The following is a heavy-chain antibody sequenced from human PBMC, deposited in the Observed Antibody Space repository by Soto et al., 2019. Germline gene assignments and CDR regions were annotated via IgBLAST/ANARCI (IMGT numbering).Heavy chain of an antibody. CDR1: GFTFSSYG. D-gene: IGHD6-6*01. J-gene: IGHJ6*02. CDR2: ISYDGSNK. V-gene: IGHV3-30*18. Sequence: GSLRLSCAASGFTFSSYGMHWVRQAPGKGLEWVAVISYDGSNKYYADSVKGRFTISRDNSKNTLYLQMNSLRAEDTAVYYCAKDLRSSESGSYSSSSLDYHYRLDVSGQGTTVTVSS. CDR3: AKDLRSSESGSYSSSSLDYHYRLDV.